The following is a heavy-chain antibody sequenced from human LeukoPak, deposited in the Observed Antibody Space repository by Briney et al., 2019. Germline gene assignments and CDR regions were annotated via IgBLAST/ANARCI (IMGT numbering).Heavy chain of an antibody. D-gene: IGHD3-3*01. CDR1: GGTFSSYA. Sequence: GASVKVSCKASGGTFSSYAISWVRQAPGQGLEWMGGIIPIFGTANYAQKFQGRVTITADTSTSTAYMELRSLRADDTAVYYCARDLYDFWSGYPNPNDYWGQGTLVTVSS. CDR3: ARDLYDFWSGYPNPNDY. CDR2: IIPIFGTA. J-gene: IGHJ4*02. V-gene: IGHV1-69*06.